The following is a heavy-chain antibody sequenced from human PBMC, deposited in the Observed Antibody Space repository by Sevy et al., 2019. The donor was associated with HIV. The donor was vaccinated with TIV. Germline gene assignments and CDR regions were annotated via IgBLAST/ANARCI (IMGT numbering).Heavy chain of an antibody. J-gene: IGHJ1*01. V-gene: IGHV3-23*01. CDR3: AKDGVNGGDVEHFQH. CDR1: GFTFSSYG. D-gene: IGHD2-21*02. Sequence: GGSLRLSCAVSGFTFSSYGMSWVRQAPGKGLEWVSSISGSGGITYYADSVKGRFTFSRDNSKNTLYLQMNSLRTEDTAVYYCAKDGVNGGDVEHFQHWGQGTLVTVSS. CDR2: ISGSGGIT.